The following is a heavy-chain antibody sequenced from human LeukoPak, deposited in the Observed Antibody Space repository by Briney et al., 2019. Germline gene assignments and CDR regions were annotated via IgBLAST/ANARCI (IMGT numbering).Heavy chain of an antibody. V-gene: IGHV3-7*05. CDR1: GFTFSSYW. CDR3: AREHAIATDY. CDR2: IKQDGSEK. Sequence: PGTSLRLSCAASGFTFSSYWMSWVRPAPGKGLEWVANIKQDGSEKYYVDSVKGRFTISRDNAKNSLYLQMNSRRAEDTAVYYCAREHAIATDYWGQGTLVTVSS. J-gene: IGHJ4*02. D-gene: IGHD2-2*01.